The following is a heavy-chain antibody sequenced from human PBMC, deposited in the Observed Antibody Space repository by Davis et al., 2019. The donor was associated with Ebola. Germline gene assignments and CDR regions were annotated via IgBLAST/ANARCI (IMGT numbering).Heavy chain of an antibody. V-gene: IGHV5-51*01. CDR2: IYPGDSIT. CDR3: ARLGYCSGGSCFRYNWFDP. Sequence: PGGSLRLSCKGSGYTFTSYWIAWVRQMPGKGLEWMGIIYPGDSITRYSPSFQGQVTMSADKSISTAYLQWSRLRASDTAMYYCARLGYCSGGSCFRYNWFDPWGQGTLVTVSS. D-gene: IGHD2-15*01. CDR1: GYTFTSYW. J-gene: IGHJ5*02.